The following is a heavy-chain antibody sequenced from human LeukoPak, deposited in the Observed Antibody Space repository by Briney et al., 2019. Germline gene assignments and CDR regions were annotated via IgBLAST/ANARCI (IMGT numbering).Heavy chain of an antibody. V-gene: IGHV1-46*01. J-gene: IGHJ4*02. CDR2: INPSGGST. CDR3: ARDGSPDIVATAFDY. D-gene: IGHD5-12*01. Sequence: ASVKVSCKASGYTFTSYYMHWVRQAPGQGLEWMGIINPSGGSTSYAQKFQGRVTMTRDMSTSTVYMELSSLRSEDTAVYYCARDGSPDIVATAFDYWGQGTLVTVSS. CDR1: GYTFTSYY.